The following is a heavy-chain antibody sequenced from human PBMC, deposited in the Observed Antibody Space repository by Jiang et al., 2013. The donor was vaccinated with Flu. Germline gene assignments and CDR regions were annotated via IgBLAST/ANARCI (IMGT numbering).Heavy chain of an antibody. J-gene: IGHJ6*03. CDR1: GFSLSTSGMR. D-gene: IGHD3-10*01. CDR2: IDWDDDK. V-gene: IGHV2-70*04. CDR3: ARIQFGEFDYYYYYYMDV. Sequence: KPTQTLTLTCTFSGFSLSTSGMRVSWIRQPPGKALEWLARIDWDDDKFYSTSLKTRLTISKDTSKNQVVLTMTNMDPVDTATYYCARIQFGEFDYYYYYYMDVWGKGPRSPS.